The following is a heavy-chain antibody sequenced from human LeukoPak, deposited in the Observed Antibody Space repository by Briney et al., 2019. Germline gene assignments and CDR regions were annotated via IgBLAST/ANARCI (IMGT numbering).Heavy chain of an antibody. V-gene: IGHV3-23*01. J-gene: IGHJ4*02. D-gene: IGHD2-2*01. CDR3: AKSRGTSCCDFDY. Sequence: GGSLRLSCVASRSTFSSYTMSWVRQAPGKGLEWVSAISGSGGSTYYADSVKGRFTISRDNSKNTVYLQMNSLRAEDTAAFYCAKSRGTSCCDFDYWGQGTLVTVSS. CDR1: RSTFSSYT. CDR2: ISGSGGST.